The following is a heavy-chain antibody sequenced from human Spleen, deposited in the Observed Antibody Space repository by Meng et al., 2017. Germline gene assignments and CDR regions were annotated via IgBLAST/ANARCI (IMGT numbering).Heavy chain of an antibody. D-gene: IGHD2-2*01. V-gene: IGHV3-66*02. CDR1: RFTVSSNY. J-gene: IGHJ4*02. CDR2: IYSGGRT. Sequence: GESLKISCAASRFTVSSNYMSWVRQAPGKGLEWVSVIYSGGRTYYADSVKGRFTISRDNSKNTLYLQMNSLRAEDTAVYYCARVYCSSSSCYFDYWGQGTLVTVSS. CDR3: ARVYCSSSSCYFDY.